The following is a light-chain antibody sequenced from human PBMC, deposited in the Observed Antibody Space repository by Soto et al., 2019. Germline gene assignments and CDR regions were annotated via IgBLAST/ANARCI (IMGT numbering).Light chain of an antibody. Sequence: EIVMTQSPGTLSVSPGDRATLSCRASQSVSSKLAWYQQKPGQAPRLLIYGASTRATGIPARFSGSGSGTQFTLTISSLQSEDSAVYYCQQYNNWPLTFGQGTRLEIK. CDR2: GAS. CDR1: QSVSSK. J-gene: IGKJ5*01. V-gene: IGKV3-15*01. CDR3: QQYNNWPLT.